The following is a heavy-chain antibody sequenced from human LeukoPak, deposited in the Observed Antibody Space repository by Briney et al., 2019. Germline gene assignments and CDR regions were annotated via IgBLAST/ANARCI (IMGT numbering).Heavy chain of an antibody. D-gene: IGHD2-21*02. V-gene: IGHV3-33*01. J-gene: IGHJ3*02. CDR1: GFTFSSYG. CDR2: IWYDGSNK. CDR3: ARYCGGNCYSPHDAFDI. Sequence: GRSLRLSCAASGFTFSSYGMHWVRQAPGKGLEWVAVIWYDGSNKYYADSVKGRFTISRDNSKNTLYLQMNSLSAEDTAVYYCARYCGGNCYSPHDAFDIWGQGTMVTVSS.